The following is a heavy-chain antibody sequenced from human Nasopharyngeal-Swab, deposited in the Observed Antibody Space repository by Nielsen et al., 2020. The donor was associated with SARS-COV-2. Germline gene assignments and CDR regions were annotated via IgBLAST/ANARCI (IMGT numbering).Heavy chain of an antibody. D-gene: IGHD6-13*01. V-gene: IGHV4-61*02. CDR1: GGSISSGSYY. CDR2: IYTSGST. Sequence: SETLSLTCTVSGGTVSGGSISSGSYYWSWIRQPAGKGLEWIGRIYTSGSTNYNPSLKSRVTISVDTSKNQFSLKLSSVTAADTAVYYCARAPLSGQLVFDPWGQGTLVTVSS. J-gene: IGHJ5*02. CDR3: ARAPLSGQLVFDP.